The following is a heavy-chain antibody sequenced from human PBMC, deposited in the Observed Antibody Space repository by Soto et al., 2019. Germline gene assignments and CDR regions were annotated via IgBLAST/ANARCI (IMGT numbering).Heavy chain of an antibody. CDR3: ARSRFIDSSGGDY. Sequence: PGGSLRLSCASSGFTFSSYAMHWVRQAPGKGLEWVAVISYDGSNKYYADSVKGRFTISRDNSKNTLYLQMNSLRAEDTAVYYCARSRFIDSSGGDYWGQGTLVTVSS. J-gene: IGHJ4*02. CDR2: ISYDGSNK. CDR1: GFTFSSYA. V-gene: IGHV3-30-3*01. D-gene: IGHD6-19*01.